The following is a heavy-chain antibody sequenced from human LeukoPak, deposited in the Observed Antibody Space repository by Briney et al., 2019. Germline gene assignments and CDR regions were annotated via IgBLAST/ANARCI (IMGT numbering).Heavy chain of an antibody. J-gene: IGHJ4*02. CDR3: ARGVVAAPDY. CDR1: DYSISSGYY. D-gene: IGHD2-15*01. Sequence: SETLSLTCTVSDYSISSGYYWGWIRQPPGKGLEWTGSIFQSGHTYYSPSLKSRVTISVDTSKNQFSLKLRSVTAADTAVCYCARGVVAAPDYWGQGTLVTVSS. V-gene: IGHV4-38-2*02. CDR2: IFQSGHT.